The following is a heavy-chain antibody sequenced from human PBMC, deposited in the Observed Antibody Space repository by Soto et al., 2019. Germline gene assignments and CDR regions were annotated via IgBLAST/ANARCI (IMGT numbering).Heavy chain of an antibody. J-gene: IGHJ4*02. Sequence: PGGSLRLSCAASGFTFSTYRMNWVRQAPGKGLEWVSYIGCSASYIYYADSVKGRFTISRDNAKNSLYLQMNSLRAEDTAVYYCVGPSDTDRTSGLDYWGRGTLVTVSS. V-gene: IGHV3-21*01. CDR2: IGCSASYI. D-gene: IGHD2-2*02. CDR3: VGPSDTDRTSGLDY. CDR1: GFTFSTYR.